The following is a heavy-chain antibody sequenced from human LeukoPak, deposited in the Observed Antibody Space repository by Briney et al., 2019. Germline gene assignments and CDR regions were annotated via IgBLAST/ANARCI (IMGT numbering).Heavy chain of an antibody. CDR2: INPNSGGT. CDR1: GYTFTGYY. Sequence: ASVKVSCKASGYTFTGYYMHWVRQAPGHGLEWMGWINPNSGGTNYAQKFQGRVTMTRDTSISTAYMELSRLRSDDTAVYYCARDATDFWSGRDAFDIWGQGTMVTVSS. D-gene: IGHD3-3*01. CDR3: ARDATDFWSGRDAFDI. V-gene: IGHV1-2*02. J-gene: IGHJ3*02.